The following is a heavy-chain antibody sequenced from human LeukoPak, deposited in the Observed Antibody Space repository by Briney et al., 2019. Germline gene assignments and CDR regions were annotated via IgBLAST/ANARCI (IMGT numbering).Heavy chain of an antibody. V-gene: IGHV4-4*07. CDR2: IYTSGST. D-gene: IGHD2-2*01. CDR3: ARGYCSSTSCYYFDY. J-gene: IGHJ4*02. CDR1: GGSISIYY. Sequence: SETLSLTCTVSGGSISIYYWNWIRQPAGKGLEWIGRIYTSGSTTYNPSLKSRVTMSVDTSKNQFSLQLNSVTAADTAVYYCARGYCSSTSCYYFDYWGQGTLVTVSS.